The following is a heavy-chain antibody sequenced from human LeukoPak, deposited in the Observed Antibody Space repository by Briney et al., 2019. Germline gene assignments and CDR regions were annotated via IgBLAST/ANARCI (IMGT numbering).Heavy chain of an antibody. Sequence: GGSLRLSCTAAGFTFRDYGMSWFRQAPGKGLEWVSFIRSKTYGENTEYAASVKGRFTISRDDSKSIAYLQMDSLETEDTAVYYCTRNPHPYCSNINCPSDSWGQGTLVTVSS. CDR1: GFTFRDYG. J-gene: IGHJ5*02. D-gene: IGHD2-15*01. CDR3: TRNPHPYCSNINCPSDS. CDR2: IRSKTYGENT. V-gene: IGHV3-49*03.